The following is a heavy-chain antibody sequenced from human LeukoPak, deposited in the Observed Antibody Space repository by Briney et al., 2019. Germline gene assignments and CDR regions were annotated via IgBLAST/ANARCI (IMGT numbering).Heavy chain of an antibody. Sequence: MTGGSLRLSCAASGFTFSSYSMNWVRQAPGKGLEWVSSISSSNSYIYYADSVKGRFTISRDNAKNSLYLQMNSLRAEDTAVYYCARGRLSNKSSDYWGQGTLVTVSS. D-gene: IGHD6-25*01. CDR2: ISSSNSYI. V-gene: IGHV3-21*01. J-gene: IGHJ4*02. CDR3: ARGRLSNKSSDY. CDR1: GFTFSSYS.